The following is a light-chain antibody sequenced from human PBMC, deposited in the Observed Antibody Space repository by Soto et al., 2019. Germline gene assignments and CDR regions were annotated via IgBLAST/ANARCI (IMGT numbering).Light chain of an antibody. CDR3: QQYGSSPLP. V-gene: IGKV3-20*01. Sequence: EIVLTQSPGTLSLSPGERATLSCRASQSVSSSYLAWYQHKPGQAPRLLIYGASSRATGIPDRFSGSGSGTDFTLTISRREPEDFAVYYCQQYGSSPLPFGQGTKLEIK. CDR2: GAS. CDR1: QSVSSSY. J-gene: IGKJ2*01.